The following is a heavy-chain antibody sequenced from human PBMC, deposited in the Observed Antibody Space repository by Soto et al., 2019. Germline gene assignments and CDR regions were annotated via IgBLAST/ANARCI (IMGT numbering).Heavy chain of an antibody. Sequence: DVQLVESGGGLVQPGRSLRLSCAASGFTFDDYAMHWVRQAPGKGLEWVSGISWNSGSIGYADSVKGRFTISRDNAKNSLYLQMNSLRAEDTALYYCAKDTVVAAMSYYFDYWGQGTLVTVSS. J-gene: IGHJ4*02. CDR2: ISWNSGSI. CDR1: GFTFDDYA. V-gene: IGHV3-9*01. CDR3: AKDTVVAAMSYYFDY. D-gene: IGHD2-15*01.